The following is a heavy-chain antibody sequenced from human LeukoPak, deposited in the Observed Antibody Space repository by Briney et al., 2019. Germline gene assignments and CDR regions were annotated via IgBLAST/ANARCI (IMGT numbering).Heavy chain of an antibody. D-gene: IGHD6-19*01. Sequence: GRSLRLSCAASGFTFSSYGMHWVRQAPGKGLEWVAVISHDGSNKNYEDSVKGRFTISRDNSKNTLYLQMNSLRAEDTAVYYCAKVLYSSGWYAWGQGTLVTVSS. J-gene: IGHJ5*02. V-gene: IGHV3-30*18. CDR3: AKVLYSSGWYA. CDR1: GFTFSSYG. CDR2: ISHDGSNK.